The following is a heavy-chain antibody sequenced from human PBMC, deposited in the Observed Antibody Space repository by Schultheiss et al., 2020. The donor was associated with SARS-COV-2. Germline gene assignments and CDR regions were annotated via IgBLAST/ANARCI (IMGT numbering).Heavy chain of an antibody. CDR3: ARAQGGYLSYYYYYMDV. Sequence: SETLSLTCTVSGGSISSGGYYWSWIRQHPGKGLEWIGYIYYSGSTNYNPSLKSRVTISVDTSKNQFSLKLSSVTAADTAVYYCARAQGGYLSYYYYYMDVWGKGTTVTVSS. V-gene: IGHV4-31*03. D-gene: IGHD3-22*01. CDR1: GGSISSGGYY. CDR2: IYYSGST. J-gene: IGHJ6*03.